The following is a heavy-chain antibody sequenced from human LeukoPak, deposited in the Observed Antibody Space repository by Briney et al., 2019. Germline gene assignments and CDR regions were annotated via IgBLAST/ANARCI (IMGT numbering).Heavy chain of an antibody. D-gene: IGHD1-26*01. CDR1: GGSISPYY. CDR2: IYYSGST. V-gene: IGHV4-59*08. Sequence: SETLSLTCTVSGGSISPYYWSWIRQPPGKGLEWIGYIYYSGSTNYNPSLKSRVTISVDTSKNRFTLQLSSATASDTAVYYCASGRGSYFLDYWGQGTLVTVSS. J-gene: IGHJ4*02. CDR3: ASGRGSYFLDY.